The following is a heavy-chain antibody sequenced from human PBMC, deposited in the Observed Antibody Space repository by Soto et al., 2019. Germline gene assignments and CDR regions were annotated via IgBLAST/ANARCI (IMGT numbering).Heavy chain of an antibody. D-gene: IGHD3-22*01. CDR1: GYTFTSYG. J-gene: IGHJ6*02. CDR3: ARDLYYDSCGPKNYYYGMDV. CDR2: ISAYNGNT. V-gene: IGHV1-18*04. Sequence: QVQLVQSGAEVKKPGASVKVSCKASGYTFTSYGISWVRQAPGQGLEWMGWISAYNGNTNYAQKLQGRVTMTTDTSTSTAYMELRSLRSDDTAVYYCARDLYYDSCGPKNYYYGMDVWGQGTTVTVS.